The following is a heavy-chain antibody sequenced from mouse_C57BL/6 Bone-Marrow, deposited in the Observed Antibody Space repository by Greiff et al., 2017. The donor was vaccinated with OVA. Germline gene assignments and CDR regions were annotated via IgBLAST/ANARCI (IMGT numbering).Heavy chain of an antibody. J-gene: IGHJ2*01. CDR3: ARDQGISLGYFDY. V-gene: IGHV5-16*01. D-gene: IGHD3-2*02. CDR2: INYDGSST. CDR1: GFTFSDYY. Sequence: EVKLVESEGGLVQPGSSMKLSCTASGFTFSDYYMAWVRQVPEKGLEWVANINYDGSSTYYLDSLKSRFIISRDNAKNILYLQMSSLKSEDTATYYCARDQGISLGYFDYWGQGTTLTVSS.